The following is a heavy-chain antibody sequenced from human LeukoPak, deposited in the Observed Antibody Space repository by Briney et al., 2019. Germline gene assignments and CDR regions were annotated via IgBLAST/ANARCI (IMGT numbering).Heavy chain of an antibody. CDR1: GGSISTNY. J-gene: IGHJ4*02. V-gene: IGHV4-4*07. CDR3: ARGERLGPDF. D-gene: IGHD1-1*01. Sequence: SETLSLTCSVSGGSISTNYWSWIRQPAGKGLEWIGRLYTSGRTIYNPSLESRVTMSADTSKNQFSLKLSSVTAADTAVYYCARGERLGPDFWGQGTLVTVSS. CDR2: LYTSGRT.